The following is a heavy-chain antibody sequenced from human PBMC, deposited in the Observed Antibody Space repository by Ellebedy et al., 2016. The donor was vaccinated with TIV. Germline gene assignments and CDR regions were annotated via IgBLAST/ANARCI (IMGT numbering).Heavy chain of an antibody. CDR2: INHSGST. V-gene: IGHV4-34*01. Sequence: MPSETLSLTCAVYGGSFSGYYWSWIRQPTGKGLEWIGEINHSGSTNYNPSLKSRVTISVDTSKNQFSLKLSSVTAADTAVYYCARTLTYYYVLGFDYWGQGTLVTVSS. D-gene: IGHD3-10*02. CDR3: ARTLTYYYVLGFDY. J-gene: IGHJ4*02. CDR1: GGSFSGYY.